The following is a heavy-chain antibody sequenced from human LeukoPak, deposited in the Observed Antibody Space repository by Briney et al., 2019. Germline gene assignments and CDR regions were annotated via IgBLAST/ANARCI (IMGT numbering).Heavy chain of an antibody. CDR2: IYTSGST. J-gene: IGHJ4*02. V-gene: IGHV4-4*07. Sequence: PSETLSLTCTVSGGSISSYYWSWIRQPAGKGLEWIGRIYTSGSTNYNPSLKSRVTMSVDTSKNQFSLKLSSVTAADTAVYYCARGPYYYGSGSYLHYFDYWGQGTLVTVSS. CDR3: ARGPYYYGSGSYLHYFDY. CDR1: GGSISSYY. D-gene: IGHD3-10*01.